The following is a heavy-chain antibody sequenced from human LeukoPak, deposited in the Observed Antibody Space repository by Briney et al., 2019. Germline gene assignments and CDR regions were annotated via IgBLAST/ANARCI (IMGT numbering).Heavy chain of an antibody. V-gene: IGHV3-66*02. D-gene: IGHD2-21*01. CDR3: ARVVECGGDSSCYGLDYFDY. CDR2: LYSGGST. J-gene: IGHJ4*02. CDR1: GLTVTGNY. Sequence: GGSLRLSCAASGLTVTGNYMSWVRQAPGKGLERVSVLYSGGSTYYADSVKGRFTISRDNPKNTLFLQMNSLRTEDTAVYYCARVVECGGDSSCYGLDYFDYWGQGTLVTVSS.